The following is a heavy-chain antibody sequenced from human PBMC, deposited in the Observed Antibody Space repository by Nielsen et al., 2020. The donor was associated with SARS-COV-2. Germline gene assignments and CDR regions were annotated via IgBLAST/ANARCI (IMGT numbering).Heavy chain of an antibody. D-gene: IGHD3-10*01. J-gene: IGHJ4*02. CDR3: TTTRRFGELTY. V-gene: IGHV3-11*04. CDR1: GFTFSDYY. Sequence: GESLKISCAASGFTFSDYYMSWIRQAPGKGLEWVSYISSSGSTIYYADSVKGRFTISRDNAKNSLYLQMNSLRAEDTAVYYCTTTRRFGELTYWGQGTLVTVSS. CDR2: ISSSGSTI.